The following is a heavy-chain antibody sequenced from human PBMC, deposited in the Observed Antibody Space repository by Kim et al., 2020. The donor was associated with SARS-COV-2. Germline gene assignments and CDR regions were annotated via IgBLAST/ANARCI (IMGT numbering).Heavy chain of an antibody. J-gene: IGHJ4*02. CDR1: GFSLSTRGEG. Sequence: SGPTVVRPTQTLTLTCTFSGFSLSTRGEGVAWIRQAPGKALEWLGFVFWDDDKRYTPSLRSRLTITKDTSKSQVLLTVTNMDPVDTATYYCAHMGRLDLGELCFHNWGQGALVTVSS. CDR3: AHMGRLDLGELCFHN. D-gene: IGHD3-16*01. CDR2: VFWDDDK. V-gene: IGHV2-5*02.